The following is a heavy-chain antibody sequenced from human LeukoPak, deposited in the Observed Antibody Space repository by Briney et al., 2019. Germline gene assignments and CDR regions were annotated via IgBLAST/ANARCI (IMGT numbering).Heavy chain of an antibody. Sequence: GGSLRLSCAASGFAFSNAWMSWVRQAPGKGLEWVGRIKSKTDGGTTDYAAPVKGRFTISRDDLKNTLYLQMNSLKTEDTALYYCTTDPGGATTTWGQGTLVTVSS. V-gene: IGHV3-15*01. CDR3: TTDPGGATTT. CDR1: GFAFSNAW. J-gene: IGHJ5*02. CDR2: IKSKTDGGTT. D-gene: IGHD1-26*01.